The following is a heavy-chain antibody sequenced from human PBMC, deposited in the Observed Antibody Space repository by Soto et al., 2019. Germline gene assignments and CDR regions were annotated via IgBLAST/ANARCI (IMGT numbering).Heavy chain of an antibody. D-gene: IGHD2-2*02. CDR2: ISGSGGST. J-gene: IGHJ4*02. V-gene: IGHV3-23*01. CDR3: AKEYCSSTSCYIGDYFDY. CDR1: GFTFSSYA. Sequence: EVQLLESGGGLVQPGGSLRLSCAASGFTFSSYAMSWVRQAPGKGLEWVSAISGSGGSTYYADSVKGRFTISRDNSKNTLYPQMNSLRAEDTAVYYCAKEYCSSTSCYIGDYFDYWGQGTLVTVSS.